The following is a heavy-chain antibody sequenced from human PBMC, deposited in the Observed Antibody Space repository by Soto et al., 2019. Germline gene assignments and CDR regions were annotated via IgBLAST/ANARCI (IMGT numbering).Heavy chain of an antibody. D-gene: IGHD3-9*01. J-gene: IGHJ4*02. CDR1: GFTVNSNY. CDR2: IYSDGST. CDR3: ATLTKYDILTGFYPC. V-gene: IGHV3-66*01. Sequence: EVQLVESGGGLVQPGGSLRLSCAASGFTVNSNYMSWVRQAPGKGLEWVSVIYSDGSTYYADSVKGRFIISRDNSNNTLYVQMNSLRAEDTAVYYCATLTKYDILTGFYPCWGQGTLVNVSS.